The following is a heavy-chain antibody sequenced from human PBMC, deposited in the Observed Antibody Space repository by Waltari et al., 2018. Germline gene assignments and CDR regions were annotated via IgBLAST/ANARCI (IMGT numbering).Heavy chain of an antibody. CDR2: IKQDGREK. D-gene: IGHD3-16*01. Sequence: EVHLVESGGALVQPGGSLRLSCAASGFPFSRYWMSWVRQAPGKGLEWVANIKQDGREKNYVDPVKGRFTISRDNAKDSLDLQMSSLRVDDTAVYYCTREGAALDYFDFWGQGTLVTVSS. CDR3: TREGAALDYFDF. J-gene: IGHJ4*02. V-gene: IGHV3-7*01. CDR1: GFPFSRYW.